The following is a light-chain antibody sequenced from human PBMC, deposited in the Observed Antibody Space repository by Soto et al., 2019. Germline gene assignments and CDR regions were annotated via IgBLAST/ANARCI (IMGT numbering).Light chain of an antibody. V-gene: IGLV1-40*01. CDR3: QSFDTNLNAVV. CDR1: SSNIGAGYD. CDR2: DTT. Sequence: QSVLTQPPSVSGAPGQSVTISCIGSSSNIGAGYDVHWYQQLPGVAPKLLIFDTTNRPSGVPGRFSGSKSGASASLAITGLLPEDEADFFCQSFDTNLNAVVFGGGTKVTVL. J-gene: IGLJ2*01.